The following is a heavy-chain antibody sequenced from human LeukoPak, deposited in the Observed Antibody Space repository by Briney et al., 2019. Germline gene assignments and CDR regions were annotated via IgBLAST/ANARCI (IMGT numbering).Heavy chain of an antibody. V-gene: IGHV3-48*04. Sequence: PGESLRPSCAASGFIFSSFGMHWVRQAPGKGLEWVSYITGSGTTIYYADSVKGRFTISRDNAKNSLYLQMNSLRAEDTAVYYCARDRSTVTTWLDYWGQGTLVTVSS. CDR2: ITGSGTTI. D-gene: IGHD4-17*01. CDR1: GFIFSSFG. CDR3: ARDRSTVTTWLDY. J-gene: IGHJ4*02.